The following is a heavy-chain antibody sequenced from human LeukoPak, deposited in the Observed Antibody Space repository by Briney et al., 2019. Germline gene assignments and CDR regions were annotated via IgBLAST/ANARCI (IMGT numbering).Heavy chain of an antibody. CDR3: ARDLASHYYGMDV. Sequence: GGSLRLSCAASGFTFSNYWMTWVRQAPGKGLEWVGNIKEDGGEQKYVDSVKGRFTISRDNAKNSLYLQMNSLTADDAAVYYCARDLASHYYGMDVWGQGTTVTVSS. CDR1: GFTFSNYW. CDR2: IKEDGGEQ. J-gene: IGHJ6*02. V-gene: IGHV3-7*01.